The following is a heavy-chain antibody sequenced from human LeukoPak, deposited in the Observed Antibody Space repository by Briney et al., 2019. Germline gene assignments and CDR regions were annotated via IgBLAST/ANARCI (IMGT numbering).Heavy chain of an antibody. CDR1: GGSFSGYY. D-gene: IGHD3-10*01. CDR3: ARGRLNYVTTSGSPTPNYFDY. J-gene: IGHJ4*02. Sequence: SETLSLTCAVYGGSFSGYYCSWIRQPPGKGLEWIGEINHSGSTNYNPSLKSRVTISVDTSKNQFSLKLSSVTAADTAVYYCARGRLNYVTTSGSPTPNYFDYWGQGTLVTVSS. V-gene: IGHV4-34*01. CDR2: INHSGST.